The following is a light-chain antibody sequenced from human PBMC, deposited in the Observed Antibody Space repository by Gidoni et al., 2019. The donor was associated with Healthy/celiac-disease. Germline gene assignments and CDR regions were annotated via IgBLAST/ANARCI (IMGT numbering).Light chain of an antibody. Sequence: SYVLTQPPSVSVAPGTPARITCGGNNIGSKSVHWYQQKPGQAPVLVIYYDSDRPSGIPERFSGSNSGNTATLTISRVEAGDEADYYCQVWDSSSDHPSVVFGGGTKLTVL. V-gene: IGLV3-21*04. CDR2: YDS. CDR3: QVWDSSSDHPSVV. J-gene: IGLJ2*01. CDR1: NIGSKS.